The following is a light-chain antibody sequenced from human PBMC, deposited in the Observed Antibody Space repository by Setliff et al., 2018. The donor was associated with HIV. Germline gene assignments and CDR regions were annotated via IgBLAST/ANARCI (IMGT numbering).Light chain of an antibody. CDR3: SSYTSSSTLWV. V-gene: IGLV2-14*03. J-gene: IGLJ3*02. CDR1: SSDFGYYNY. CDR2: DVS. Sequence: QSALTQPASVSGSPGQSITISCTGTSSDFGYYNYVSWYQQHPGKAPKLMIYDVSNRPSGVSNRFSGSKSGNTASLTISGLQAEDEADYYCSSYTSSSTLWVFGGGTKVTVL.